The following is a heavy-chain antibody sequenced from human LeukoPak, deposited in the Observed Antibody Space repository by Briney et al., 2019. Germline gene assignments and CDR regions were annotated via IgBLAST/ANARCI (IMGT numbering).Heavy chain of an antibody. J-gene: IGHJ3*02. CDR3: ARDVVVTSSPDAFDT. V-gene: IGHV4-31*11. D-gene: IGHD2-21*02. Sequence: SQTLSLTCAVSGDSVSSDGYYWTWIRQHPGKGLEWIGYISNSGTTSYNPSLKSRVSISVDTSNNHFSLRLTSVTAADTAVYYCARDVVVTSSPDAFDTWGQGTLVTVSS. CDR1: GDSVSSDGYY. CDR2: ISNSGTT.